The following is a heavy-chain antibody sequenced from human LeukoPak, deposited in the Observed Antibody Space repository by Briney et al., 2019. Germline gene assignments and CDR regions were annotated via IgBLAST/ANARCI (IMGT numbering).Heavy chain of an antibody. V-gene: IGHV4-34*01. J-gene: IGHJ6*02. CDR1: GGTFSGYY. CDR3: ASEYYYYDMDV. Sequence: SETLSLTCAVYGGTFSGYYWTWIRQPPGKWLEWIGEINHSGSTTYNPSLKSRVTISVDTSKNQFSLKLSSVTAADTAVYYCASEYYYYDMDVWGQGTTVTVSS. CDR2: INHSGST. D-gene: IGHD6-6*01.